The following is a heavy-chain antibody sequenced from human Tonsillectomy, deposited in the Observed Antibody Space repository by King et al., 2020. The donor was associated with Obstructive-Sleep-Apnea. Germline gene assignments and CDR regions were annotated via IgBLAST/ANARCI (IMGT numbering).Heavy chain of an antibody. CDR3: ARGGYSRSWY. V-gene: IGHV3-9*01. Sequence: VQLVESGGGLVQPGRSLRLSCAASGFTFDDYGLHWVRQAPGKGLEWVSCISWNSGSIGYAESVKGRFTISRDNAKNSLYLQMDSLRPEDTALYYCARGGYSRSWYWGQGTLVTVSS. CDR1: GFTFDDYG. J-gene: IGHJ4*02. CDR2: ISWNSGSI. D-gene: IGHD6-13*01.